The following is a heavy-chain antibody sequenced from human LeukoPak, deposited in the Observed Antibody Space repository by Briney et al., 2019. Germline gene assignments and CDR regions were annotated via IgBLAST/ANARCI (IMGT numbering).Heavy chain of an antibody. CDR2: TYTSGST. CDR3: ARDSATCTNGVCYYYFDY. Sequence: PSETLSLTCTVSGGSISSYYWSWIRQPAGKGLEWIGRTYTSGSTNYNPSLKSRVTMSVDTSKNQFSLKLSSVTAADTAVYYCARDSATCTNGVCYYYFDYWGQGTLVTVSS. D-gene: IGHD2-8*01. V-gene: IGHV4-4*07. J-gene: IGHJ4*02. CDR1: GGSISSYY.